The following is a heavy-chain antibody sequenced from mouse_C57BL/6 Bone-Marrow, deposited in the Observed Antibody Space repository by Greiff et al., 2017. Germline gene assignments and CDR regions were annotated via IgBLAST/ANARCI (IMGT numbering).Heavy chain of an antibody. D-gene: IGHD1-1*01. CDR2: IYPGSGNT. CDR3: AREEFLTTDWFAY. CDR1: GYTFTDYY. Sequence: QVQLQQSGAELVRPGASVKLSCKASGYTFTDYYINWVKQRPGQGLEWIARIYPGSGNTYYNEKFKGKATLTAEKSSSTAYMQLSSLTSEDSAVYFCAREEFLTTDWFAYWGQGTLVTVSA. V-gene: IGHV1-76*01. J-gene: IGHJ3*01.